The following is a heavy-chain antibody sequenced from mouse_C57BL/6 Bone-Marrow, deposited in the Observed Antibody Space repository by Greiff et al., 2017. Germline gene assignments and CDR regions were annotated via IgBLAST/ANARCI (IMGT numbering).Heavy chain of an antibody. Sequence: QVQLKQPGAELVKPGASVKMSCKASGYTFTSYWITWVKQRPGQGLEWIGDIYPGSGSTNYNEKFKSKATLTVDTSSSTAYMQLSSLTSEDSAVYYCARSGYDYGYFDVWGTGTTVTVSS. D-gene: IGHD2-3*01. J-gene: IGHJ1*03. CDR1: GYTFTSYW. V-gene: IGHV1-55*01. CDR3: ARSGYDYGYFDV. CDR2: IYPGSGST.